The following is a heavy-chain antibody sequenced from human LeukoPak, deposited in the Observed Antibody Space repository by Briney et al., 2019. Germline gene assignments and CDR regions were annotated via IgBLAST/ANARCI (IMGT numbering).Heavy chain of an antibody. V-gene: IGHV4-61*02. CDR1: GGSISSGSYY. J-gene: IGHJ4*02. D-gene: IGHD7-27*01. Sequence: SQTLSLTCTVSGGSISSGSYYWSRMRQPAGKGMEWIGRIYTSGSTNYNPSLKIRVTISVDTSKNQFSLKLSSVTAADTAVYYCAGVRTNWGSGEYYFDYWGQGTLVTVSS. CDR3: AGVRTNWGSGEYYFDY. CDR2: IYTSGST.